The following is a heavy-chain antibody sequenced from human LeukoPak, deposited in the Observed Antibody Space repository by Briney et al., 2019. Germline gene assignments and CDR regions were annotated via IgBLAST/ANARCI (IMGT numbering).Heavy chain of an antibody. J-gene: IGHJ6*02. Sequence: GESLRISCKGSGYSFTSYWIGWVRQMPGKGLEWMGIIYPGDSDTRYSPSFQGQVTISADKSISTAYLQWSSLKASDTAMYYCARRNDFWSGPCYYYGMDVWGQGTTVTVSS. V-gene: IGHV5-51*01. CDR3: ARRNDFWSGPCYYYGMDV. CDR2: IYPGDSDT. D-gene: IGHD3-3*01. CDR1: GYSFTSYW.